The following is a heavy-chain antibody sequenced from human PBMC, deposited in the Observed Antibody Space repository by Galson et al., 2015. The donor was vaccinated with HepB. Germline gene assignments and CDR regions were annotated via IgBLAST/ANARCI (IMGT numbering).Heavy chain of an antibody. Sequence: SLRLSCATSGFTFNNYAMNWVRQAPGKGLEWVSTLSASGDNTYYADSVKDRFTISRDNSKNMLYLQMNGLRVGDTAVYYCAKGRGMILESWFFDYWGQGAPVTVSS. CDR3: AKGRGMILESWFFDY. CDR1: GFTFNNYA. V-gene: IGHV3-23*01. D-gene: IGHD3-16*01. CDR2: LSASGDNT. J-gene: IGHJ4*02.